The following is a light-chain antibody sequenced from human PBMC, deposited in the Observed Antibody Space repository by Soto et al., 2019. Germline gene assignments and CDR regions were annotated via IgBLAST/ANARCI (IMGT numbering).Light chain of an antibody. Sequence: DIQMTQSPSTLSASVGARVTITCRASQIISSWLAWYQQKPGKAPKLLIHKASTLESGVPSRFSGSGYGTEFTLTISGLQPEDSATYYCQQYERYSTFGQGTKVDI. J-gene: IGKJ1*01. CDR3: QQYERYST. CDR1: QIISSW. CDR2: KAS. V-gene: IGKV1-5*03.